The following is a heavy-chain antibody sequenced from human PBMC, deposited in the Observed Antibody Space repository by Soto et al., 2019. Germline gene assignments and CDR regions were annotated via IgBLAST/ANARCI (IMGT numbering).Heavy chain of an antibody. CDR1: GCTFSSYG. D-gene: IGHD2-2*01. Sequence: GGSLRLSGAASGCTFSSYGMHWVRQAPGKGLEWVAVIWYDGSNKYYADSVKGRFTISRDNSKNTLYLQMNSLRAEDTAVYYCARDISVVPAAMNTFDPWGQGTLVTVSS. V-gene: IGHV3-33*01. J-gene: IGHJ5*02. CDR3: ARDISVVPAAMNTFDP. CDR2: IWYDGSNK.